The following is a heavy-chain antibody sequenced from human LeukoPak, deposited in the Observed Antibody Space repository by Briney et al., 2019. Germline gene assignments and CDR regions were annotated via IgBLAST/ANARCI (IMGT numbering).Heavy chain of an antibody. CDR2: IRFDGSQK. D-gene: IGHD2-21*02. V-gene: IGHV3-30*02. CDR3: AKRVVVTASAHFQH. J-gene: IGHJ1*01. Sequence: PGGSLRLSCAASGFAFSSYGMHWVRQAPGKGLEWVALIRFDGSQKYYADSVKGRFTISRDNSNNTLYLQMNSLRVEDSAMYYCAKRVVVTASAHFQHWGQGTLVTVSS. CDR1: GFAFSSYG.